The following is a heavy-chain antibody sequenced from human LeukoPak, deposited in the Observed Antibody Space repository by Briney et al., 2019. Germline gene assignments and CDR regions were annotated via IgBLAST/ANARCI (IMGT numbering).Heavy chain of an antibody. V-gene: IGHV4-59*01. CDR3: ARGRSSTSPGGYYYYYMDV. Sequence: SETLSLTCTVSGGSISSYYWSWIRQPPGKGLEWIGYIYYSGSTNYNPSLKSRVTISVDTSKNQFSLKLSSVTAADTAVYYCARGRSSTSPGGYYYYYMDVWGKGTTVTVSS. J-gene: IGHJ6*03. D-gene: IGHD2-2*01. CDR2: IYYSGST. CDR1: GGSISSYY.